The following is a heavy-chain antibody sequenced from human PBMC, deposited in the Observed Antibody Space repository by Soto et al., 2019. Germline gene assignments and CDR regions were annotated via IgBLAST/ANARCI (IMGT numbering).Heavy chain of an antibody. D-gene: IGHD3-10*01. CDR2: IYYSGST. V-gene: IGHV4-59*01. J-gene: IGHJ4*02. CDR3: ARSYYYGSGSYYFDY. CDR1: GGSTSSYY. Sequence: PSETLSLTCTVSGGSTSSYYWSWIRQPPGKGLEWIGYIYYSGSTNYNPSLKSRVTISVGTSKNQFSLKLSSVTAADTAVYYCARSYYYGSGSYYFDYWGQGTLVTVSS.